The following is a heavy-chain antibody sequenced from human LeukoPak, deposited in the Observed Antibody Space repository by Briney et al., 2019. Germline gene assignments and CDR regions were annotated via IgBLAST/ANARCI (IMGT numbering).Heavy chain of an antibody. Sequence: GGSVRLSCAASGFTFDDYAMHWVRQAPGKGLEWVSLISGDGGTTYYAAFVKGRFTISRDNKKNFLYLQMNNLGTEDTALFYCAKDLSTVFDALNIWGQGTLVTVSS. V-gene: IGHV3-43*02. CDR1: GFTFDDYA. CDR3: AKDLSTVFDALNI. J-gene: IGHJ3*02. D-gene: IGHD4-17*01. CDR2: ISGDGGTT.